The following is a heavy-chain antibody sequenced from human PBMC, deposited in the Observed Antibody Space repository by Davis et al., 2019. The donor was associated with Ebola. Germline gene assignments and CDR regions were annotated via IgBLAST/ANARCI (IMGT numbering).Heavy chain of an antibody. Sequence: PGGSLRLSCAASGFTVSDHYMSWVRQAPGKGLEWVSVISAGGNTNYADSVQGRFTISRDISKATVYLQMNSLRVDDTAVYYCAREKRLRGVIFDYWGQGTLVTVFS. V-gene: IGHV3-53*01. D-gene: IGHD3-10*01. CDR1: GFTVSDHY. CDR2: ISAGGNT. J-gene: IGHJ4*02. CDR3: AREKRLRGVIFDY.